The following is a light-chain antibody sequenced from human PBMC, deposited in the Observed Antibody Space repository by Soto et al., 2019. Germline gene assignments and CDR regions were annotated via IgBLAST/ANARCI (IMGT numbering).Light chain of an antibody. V-gene: IGKV1-39*01. CDR2: AAS. Sequence: DIQVTQSPPALSASVGDRVIITCRASQSISSSLNWYQQKPGKAPKVLIHAASSLQSGVPPRFSGSGSGTDFTLPINSLQPQDFATYYCQQRRNTPYTFGQGTKLDIK. J-gene: IGKJ2*01. CDR1: QSISSS. CDR3: QQRRNTPYT.